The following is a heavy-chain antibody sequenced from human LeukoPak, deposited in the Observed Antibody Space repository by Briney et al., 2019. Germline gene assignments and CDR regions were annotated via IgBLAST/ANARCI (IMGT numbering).Heavy chain of an antibody. CDR3: ARRTGYYDYYYYYYYMDV. Sequence: PGGSLRLSCAASGFTFSSYWMSWVRQALGKGLEWVANIKQDGSEKYYVDSVKGRFTISRDNAKNSLYLQMNSLRAEDTAVYYCARRTGYYDYYYYYYYMDVWGKGTTVTVSS. CDR1: GFTFSSYW. V-gene: IGHV3-7*01. D-gene: IGHD3/OR15-3a*01. J-gene: IGHJ6*03. CDR2: IKQDGSEK.